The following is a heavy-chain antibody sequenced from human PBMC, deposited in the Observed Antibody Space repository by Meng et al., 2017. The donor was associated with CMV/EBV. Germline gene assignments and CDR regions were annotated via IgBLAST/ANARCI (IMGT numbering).Heavy chain of an antibody. CDR3: ARVPGSGSSEYYFDY. J-gene: IGHJ4*02. Sequence: SGGPFSRYAISWVRQAPGQGLEWMGGIIPIFGTANYAQKFQGRVTITTDESTSTAYMELSSLRSEDTAVYYCARVPGSGSSEYYFDYWGQGTLVTVSS. D-gene: IGHD1-26*01. CDR1: GGPFSRYA. CDR2: IIPIFGTA. V-gene: IGHV1-69*05.